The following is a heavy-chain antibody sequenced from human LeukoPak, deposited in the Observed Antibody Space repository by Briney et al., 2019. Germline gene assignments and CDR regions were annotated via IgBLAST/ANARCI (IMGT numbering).Heavy chain of an antibody. CDR1: GFKFRDYY. CDR2: ISMSGSVI. J-gene: IGHJ5*02. D-gene: IGHD3-22*01. Sequence: GGSLRLSCAASGFKFRDYYMSWIRQAPGKGLEWISYISMSGSVIQYSDSVKGRFTTSRDNVKNSLHLQMDSLRVDDTAVYYCPRGGWSRGWFDPWGQGTLVSVSS. CDR3: PRGGWSRGWFDP. V-gene: IGHV3-11*01.